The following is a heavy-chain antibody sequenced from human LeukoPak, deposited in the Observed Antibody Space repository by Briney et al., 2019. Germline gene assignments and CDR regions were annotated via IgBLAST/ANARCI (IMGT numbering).Heavy chain of an antibody. CDR3: ASGFRGQLGYFDY. V-gene: IGHV4-61*02. CDR2: IYTSGST. D-gene: IGHD1-1*01. CDR1: GGSISSGSYY. Sequence: KPSETLSLTCTVSGGSISSGSYYWSWIRQPAGKGLERIGRIYTSGSTNYNPSLKSRVTISVDTSKNQFSLKLSSVTAADTAIYYCASGFRGQLGYFDYWGQGTLVTVSS. J-gene: IGHJ4*02.